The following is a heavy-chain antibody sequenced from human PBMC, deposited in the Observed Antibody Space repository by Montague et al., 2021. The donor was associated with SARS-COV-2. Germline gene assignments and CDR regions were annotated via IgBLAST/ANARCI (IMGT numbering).Heavy chain of an antibody. V-gene: IGHV4-61*02. D-gene: IGHD3-10*01. CDR3: ARDLAPYYGSGSYYNPIDAFDI. J-gene: IGHJ3*02. CDR2: IYTSGST. Sequence: TLSLTCTVSGGSISSGSYYWSWVRQLAGKGLEWIGRIYTSGSTNYNPSLKSRVTISVDTSKNQFSLKLSSVTAADTAVYYCARDLAPYYGSGSYYNPIDAFDIWGQGTMVTVSS. CDR1: GGSISSGSYY.